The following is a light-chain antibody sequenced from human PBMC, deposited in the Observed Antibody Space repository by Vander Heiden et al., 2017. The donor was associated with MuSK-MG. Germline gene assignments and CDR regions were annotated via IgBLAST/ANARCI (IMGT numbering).Light chain of an antibody. CDR2: GTS. J-gene: IGKJ2*01. CDR3: QQYGGSPRT. CDR1: QSIRSDY. Sequence: DIVLTQSPGALSLSPGERATLSCRASQSIRSDYVAWYQQRPGQAPRLLIYGTSIRATGIPGRFSGSGSETDFTLTISRLEPEDFAVYFCQQYGGSPRTFGQGTKVEMK. V-gene: IGKV3-20*01.